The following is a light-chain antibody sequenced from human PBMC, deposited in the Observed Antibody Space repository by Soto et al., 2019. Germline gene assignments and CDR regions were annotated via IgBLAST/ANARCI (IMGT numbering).Light chain of an antibody. V-gene: IGLV2-23*02. J-gene: IGLJ3*02. CDR3: CSYAVSSTFGGWV. CDR1: SSDVGSYNL. Sequence: QSVLTQPASVSGSPGQSITISCTGTSSDVGSYNLVSWYQQHPGKAPKLMIYEVSKRPSGVSNRFSGSKSGNTASLTISGLQAEDEADYYCCSYAVSSTFGGWVFGGGTQLTVL. CDR2: EVS.